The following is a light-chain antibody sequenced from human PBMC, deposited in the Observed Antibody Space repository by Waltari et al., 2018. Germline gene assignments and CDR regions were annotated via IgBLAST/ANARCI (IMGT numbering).Light chain of an antibody. J-gene: IGLJ3*02. CDR2: NNN. CDR3: AAWDADLSGV. Sequence: QSVLTQPPSASGTPGQRVTIPCSGSSSNIGNNNVFWYQQPPGTAPKLLIYNNNQRPSGVPDRFSGSKSATSASLAISGLRSEDEAEYYCAAWDADLSGVFGGGTRLTVL. CDR1: SSNIGNNN. V-gene: IGLV1-47*02.